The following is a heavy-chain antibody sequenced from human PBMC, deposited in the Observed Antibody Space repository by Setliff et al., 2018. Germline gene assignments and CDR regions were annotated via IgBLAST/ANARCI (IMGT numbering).Heavy chain of an antibody. CDR2: INHSGST. D-gene: IGHD3-16*01. J-gene: IGHJ4*02. CDR1: GDSISSRRNY. V-gene: IGHV4-39*01. Sequence: SETLSLTCTVSGDSISSRRNYWTWIRQSPGKGLEWIGEINHSGSTTYNPSLKSRVTISVDTSKNQFSLTLSSVTAADTAVYYCARLPNYVWGSPVDYWGQGTLVTVSS. CDR3: ARLPNYVWGSPVDY.